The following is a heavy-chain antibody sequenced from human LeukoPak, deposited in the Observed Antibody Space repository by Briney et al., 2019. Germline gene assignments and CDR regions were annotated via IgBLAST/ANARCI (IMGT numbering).Heavy chain of an antibody. CDR2: IIPIFGTA. J-gene: IGHJ4*02. Sequence: ASVKVSCKASGGTFSSYAISWVRQAPGQGLEWMGGIIPIFGTANYAQKFQGRVTITADESTSTAYMELSSLRSEDTAVYYCARPKLLYSRYFGYWGQGTLVTVSS. CDR1: GGTFSSYA. V-gene: IGHV1-69*13. D-gene: IGHD2-2*02. CDR3: ARPKLLYSRYFGY.